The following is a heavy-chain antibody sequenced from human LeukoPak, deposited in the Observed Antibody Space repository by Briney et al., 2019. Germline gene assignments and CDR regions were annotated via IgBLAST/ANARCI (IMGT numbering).Heavy chain of an antibody. D-gene: IGHD1-1*01. CDR3: AREDLGAETTMDY. J-gene: IGHJ4*02. CDR2: INHSGST. Sequence: SETLSLTCAVYGGSFSGYYWSWIRQPPGKGLEWIGEINHSGSTTYNPSLKSRVTISVDTSKNQFSLKLTFVTAADTAVYYCAREDLGAETTMDYWGQGTLVTVSS. V-gene: IGHV4-34*01. CDR1: GGSFSGYY.